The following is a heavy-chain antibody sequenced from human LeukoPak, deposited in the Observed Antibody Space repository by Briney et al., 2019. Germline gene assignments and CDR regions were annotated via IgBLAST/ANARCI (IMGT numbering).Heavy chain of an antibody. CDR1: GYTFTSYA. V-gene: IGHV7-4-1*02. CDR2: INTNTGNP. CDR3: AREGRAANYYGMDV. Sequence: GASVKVSCKASGYTFTSYAMNWVRQVPGQGLEWMGWINTNTGNPTYAQGFTGRFVFSLDTSVSTAYLQISSLKAEDTAVYYCAREGRAANYYGMDVWGQGTTVTVSS. J-gene: IGHJ6*02.